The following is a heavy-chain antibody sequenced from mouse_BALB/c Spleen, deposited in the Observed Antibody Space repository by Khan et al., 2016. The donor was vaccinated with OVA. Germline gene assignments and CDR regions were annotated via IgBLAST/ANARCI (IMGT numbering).Heavy chain of an antibody. J-gene: IGHJ3*01. CDR3: ATKSYRKGAY. V-gene: IGHV3-6*02. CDR2: ISYDGSN. Sequence: EVQLQESGPGLVKPSQSLSLTCSVTGYSITSGYYWNWIRQFPGNRLEWMGYISYDGSNNYNPSLKNRISITRDTSKQQFFLKLNSVTTEATATNYGATKSYRKGAYWGQGTLVTVAA. CDR1: GYSITSGYY. D-gene: IGHD2-12*01.